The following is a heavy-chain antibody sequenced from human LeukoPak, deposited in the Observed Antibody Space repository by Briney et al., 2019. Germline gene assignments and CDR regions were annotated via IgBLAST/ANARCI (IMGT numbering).Heavy chain of an antibody. CDR2: INPDNNDT. CDR3: TTELVN. D-gene: IGHD2-8*02. J-gene: IGHJ4*02. CDR1: GYSFTDYA. Sequence: ASVKVSCKASGYSFTDYALHWVRLAPGQRLEWMGWINPDNNDTRYSQKFQGRVSFISDTSATTAYMELRSLRYQDTAVYYCTTELVNWGQGTLVTVSP. V-gene: IGHV1-3*01.